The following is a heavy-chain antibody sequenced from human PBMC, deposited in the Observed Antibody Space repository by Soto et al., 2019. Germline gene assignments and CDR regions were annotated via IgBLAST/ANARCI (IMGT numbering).Heavy chain of an antibody. CDR3: ARASPVVTDV. CDR2: IYYSGRT. Sequence: QVQLQESGPGLVKPSQTLSLTCTVSGVSISSGDYYWSWILQPPAKGLEWIGCIYYSGRTYYNPSLKIRVTISVDTSNNQCSLKLSSVTAADTAVYYCARASPVVTDVWGQGTTVTVS. J-gene: IGHJ6*02. V-gene: IGHV4-30-4*01. CDR1: GVSISSGDYY. D-gene: IGHD5-18*01.